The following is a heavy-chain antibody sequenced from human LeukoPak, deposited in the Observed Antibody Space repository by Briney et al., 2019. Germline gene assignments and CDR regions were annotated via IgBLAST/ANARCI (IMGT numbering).Heavy chain of an antibody. J-gene: IGHJ4*02. Sequence: GGSLRLSCAASGFTFSNYAMNWVRQAPGKGLEWVSSLSSSGDNTYYADSVYDRFTISRDNSKNTLSLQMNGLRAEDTAIYYCAKGFLASRYDILIGSHFFDYWGQGILVTVSS. CDR3: AKGFLASRYDILIGSHFFDY. CDR1: GFTFSNYA. V-gene: IGHV3-23*01. D-gene: IGHD3-9*01. CDR2: LSSSGDNT.